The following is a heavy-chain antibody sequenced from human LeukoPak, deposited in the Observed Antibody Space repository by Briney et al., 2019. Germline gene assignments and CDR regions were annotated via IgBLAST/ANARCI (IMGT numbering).Heavy chain of an antibody. CDR3: ASSGWYPEYFQH. D-gene: IGHD6-19*01. CDR1: GFTFSSYA. V-gene: IGHV3-23*01. Sequence: PGGSLRLSCAASGFTFSSYAMSWVRQAPGKGLEWVSAISGSGGSTYYADSVKGRFTISRDNSKNTLYLQMSSLRAEDTAVYYCASSGWYPEYFQHWGQGTLVTVSS. CDR2: ISGSGGST. J-gene: IGHJ1*01.